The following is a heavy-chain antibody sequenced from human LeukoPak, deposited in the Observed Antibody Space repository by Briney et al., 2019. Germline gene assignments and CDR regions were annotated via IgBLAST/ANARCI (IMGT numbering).Heavy chain of an antibody. CDR2: ISDSGGST. J-gene: IGHJ4*02. Sequence: GGSLRLSCAASGFTFSYAWMSWVRQAPGKGLEWVSAISDSGGSTYYADSVKGRFTISRDNSKNTVYLQIHRLRAEDTAVYYCAKGKGSSSSSIDWWGQGTLVTVSS. CDR3: AKGKGSSSSSIDW. CDR1: GFTFSYAW. D-gene: IGHD2-15*01. V-gene: IGHV3-23*01.